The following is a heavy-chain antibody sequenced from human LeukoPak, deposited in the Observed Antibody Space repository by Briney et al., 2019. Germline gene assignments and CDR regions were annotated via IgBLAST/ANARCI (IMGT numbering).Heavy chain of an antibody. CDR2: VDPEDGET. Sequence: GASVKVSCKVSGYTFTDYYLHWVQQAPGKGLEWMGLVDPEDGETIYAEKFQGRVSITADTSTDTAYMELSSLRSEDTAVYYCATGVLRCSSTSCPPPGPEFDPWGQGTLVTVSS. D-gene: IGHD2-2*01. J-gene: IGHJ5*02. CDR3: ATGVLRCSSTSCPPPGPEFDP. CDR1: GYTFTDYY. V-gene: IGHV1-69-2*01.